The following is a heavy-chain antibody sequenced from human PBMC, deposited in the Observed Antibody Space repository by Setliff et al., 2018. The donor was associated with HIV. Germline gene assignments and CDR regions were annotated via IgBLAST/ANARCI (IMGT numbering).Heavy chain of an antibody. CDR1: GYSISSGYW. CDR3: ARRGRDGVLIVFATGFDP. D-gene: IGHD2-8*01. CDR2: IGNIYNGGST. J-gene: IGHJ5*02. V-gene: IGHV4-28*01. Sequence: PSETLSLTCAVSGYSISSGYWWGWIRQSPGKGLEWIGDIGNIYNGGSTYYNPSLKSRVTMSVDTSENQFSLKLNSVTAADTAVYYCARRGRDGVLIVFATGFDPWGQGTLVTVSS.